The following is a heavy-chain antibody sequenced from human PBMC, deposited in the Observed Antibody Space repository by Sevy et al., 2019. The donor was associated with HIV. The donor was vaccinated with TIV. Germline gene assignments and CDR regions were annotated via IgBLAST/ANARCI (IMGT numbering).Heavy chain of an antibody. D-gene: IGHD6-13*01. CDR1: GFSFSNSP. V-gene: IGHV3-30-3*01. Sequence: GGSLRLSCAASGFSFSNSPLHWVRQAPGKGLDWVAVISIDGSDKYYADSVKGRFTISRDNSKNTLYLQMNSLGADDTAVYFCAKDIAATAYYYYGLDVWGQGTTVTVSS. CDR2: ISIDGSDK. CDR3: AKDIAATAYYYYGLDV. J-gene: IGHJ6*02.